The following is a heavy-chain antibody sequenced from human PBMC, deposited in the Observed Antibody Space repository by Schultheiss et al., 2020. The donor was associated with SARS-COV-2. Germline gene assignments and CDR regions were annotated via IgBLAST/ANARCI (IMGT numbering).Heavy chain of an antibody. V-gene: IGHV3-9*01. D-gene: IGHD2-2*01. J-gene: IGHJ6*02. Sequence: GGSLRLSCAASGFTFDDYAMHWVRQAPGKGLEWVSGISWNSGSIGYADSVEGRFTISRDNAKNSLYLQMNSLRAEDTALYYCAKDSWYCSSTSCLSLGGMDVWGQGTTVTVSS. CDR3: AKDSWYCSSTSCLSLGGMDV. CDR1: GFTFDDYA. CDR2: ISWNSGSI.